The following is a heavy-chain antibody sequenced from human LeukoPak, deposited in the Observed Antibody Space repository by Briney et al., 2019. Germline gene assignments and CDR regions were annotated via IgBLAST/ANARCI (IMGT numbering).Heavy chain of an antibody. CDR1: GYTFSSYA. CDR2: ISYDGSNK. V-gene: IGHV3-30*04. CDR3: ASDSGYDFRSPGDY. D-gene: IGHD5-12*01. J-gene: IGHJ4*02. Sequence: GGSLRLSCAASGYTFSSYAMHWVRQAPGKGLEWVAVISYDGSNKYYADSVKGRFTISRDNSKNTLYLQMNRLRVEDTAVYYCASDSGYDFRSPGDYWGQGTLVTVSS.